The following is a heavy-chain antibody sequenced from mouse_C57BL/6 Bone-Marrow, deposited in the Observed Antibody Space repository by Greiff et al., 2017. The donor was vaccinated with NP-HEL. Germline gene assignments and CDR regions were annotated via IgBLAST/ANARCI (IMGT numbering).Heavy chain of an antibody. V-gene: IGHV1-80*01. J-gene: IGHJ1*03. D-gene: IGHD1-1*01. CDR3: ARGGYYYGSSPHWYFDV. Sequence: VQLQESGAELVKPGASVKISCKASGYAFSSYWMNWVKQRPGKGLEWIGQIYPGDGDTNYNGKFKGKATLTADKSSSTAYMQLSSLTSEDSAVYFCARGGYYYGSSPHWYFDVWGTGTTVTVSS. CDR1: GYAFSSYW. CDR2: IYPGDGDT.